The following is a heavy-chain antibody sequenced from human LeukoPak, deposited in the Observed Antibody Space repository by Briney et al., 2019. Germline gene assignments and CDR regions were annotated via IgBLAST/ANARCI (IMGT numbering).Heavy chain of an antibody. CDR2: FDPEDGET. D-gene: IGHD3-22*01. V-gene: IGHV1-24*01. CDR1: GYTLTELS. Sequence: ASVKVSCKVSGYTLTELSMHWVRQAPGKGLEWMGGFDPEDGETIYAQKFQGRVTMTEDTSTDTAYMELSSLRSEDTAVYYCATKYYYDSSGCFGGYFDYWGQGTLVTVSS. CDR3: ATKYYYDSSGCFGGYFDY. J-gene: IGHJ4*02.